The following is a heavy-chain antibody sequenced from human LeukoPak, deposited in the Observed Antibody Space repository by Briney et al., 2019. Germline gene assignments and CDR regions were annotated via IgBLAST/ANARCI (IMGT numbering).Heavy chain of an antibody. J-gene: IGHJ4*02. V-gene: IGHV1-69*06. D-gene: IGHD3-22*01. CDR1: GDTFNNYA. CDR2: IIPLFGTT. CDR3: ARTPLRWDSSGYYFDY. Sequence: SVKVSCKTSGDTFNNYALSWVRQAPGQGLEWMGGIIPLFGTTTFAQSFQGRLTITADKSTSTAYMELSSLRSEDTAVYYCARTPLRWDSSGYYFDYWGQGTLVTVSS.